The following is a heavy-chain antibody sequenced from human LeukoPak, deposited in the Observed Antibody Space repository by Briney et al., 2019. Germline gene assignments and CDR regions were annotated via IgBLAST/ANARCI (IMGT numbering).Heavy chain of an antibody. CDR1: GYTFTSYA. J-gene: IGHJ5*02. V-gene: IGHV1-3*01. CDR3: ARGEIGGNFDP. D-gene: IGHD4-23*01. CDR2: INAGNGNT. Sequence: GALVKVSCKASGYTFTSYAIHWVRQAPGQRLEWMGWINAGNGNTKYSQKFQGRVTITRDTSASTAYMELSSLRSEDTAVYYCARGEIGGNFDPWGQGTLVTVSS.